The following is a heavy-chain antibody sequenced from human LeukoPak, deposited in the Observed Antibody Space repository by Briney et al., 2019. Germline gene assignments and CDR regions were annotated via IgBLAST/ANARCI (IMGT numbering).Heavy chain of an antibody. Sequence: PGGSLRLSCAASGFTFSSYSMNWVRQAPGKGLEWVSSISSSSSYIYYADSVKGRFTISRDNAKNSLYLQMNSLRAEDTAVYYCARTYCSSTSCYKKAYYYYYMDVWGKGTTVTVSS. CDR3: ARTYCSSTSCYKKAYYYYYMDV. CDR1: GFTFSSYS. J-gene: IGHJ6*03. CDR2: ISSSSSYI. V-gene: IGHV3-21*01. D-gene: IGHD2-2*02.